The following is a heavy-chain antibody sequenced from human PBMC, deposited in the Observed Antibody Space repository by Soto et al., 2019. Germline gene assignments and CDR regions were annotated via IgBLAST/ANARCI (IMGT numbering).Heavy chain of an antibody. CDR2: ISYDGTNN. D-gene: IGHD2-15*01. V-gene: IGHV3-30*18. J-gene: IGHJ3*02. CDR3: AKGDCSGGSCYFSAFDI. Sequence: GGSLRLSCAASGFTFSSYGMHWVRQAPGKGLEWVAVISYDGTNNYYTESVKGRFTISRDNSKNTLFLQMNSLRAEGTAVYFCAKGDCSGGSCYFSAFDIWGQGTMVTVSS. CDR1: GFTFSSYG.